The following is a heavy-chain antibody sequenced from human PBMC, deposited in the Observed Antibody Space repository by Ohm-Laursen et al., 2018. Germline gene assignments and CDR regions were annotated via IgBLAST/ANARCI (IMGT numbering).Heavy chain of an antibody. CDR1: GGSFTGHY. CDR2: INYSGNT. CDR3: ARDRIAYCTSTSCDNFGLDV. D-gene: IGHD2-2*01. J-gene: IGHJ6*01. Sequence: PGTLSLTCTVSGGSFTGHYWSWIRQPPGRGLEWIGYINYSGNTKYNPSLKSRVTISVDTSKNQFSLKLTSVTAADTAVYYCARDRIAYCTSTSCDNFGLDVWGQGTTVTVSS. V-gene: IGHV4-59*11.